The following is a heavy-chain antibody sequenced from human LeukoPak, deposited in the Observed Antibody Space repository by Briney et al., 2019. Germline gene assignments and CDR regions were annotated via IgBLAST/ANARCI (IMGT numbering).Heavy chain of an antibody. Sequence: ASVKVSCKASGYTFTGYYMHWVRQAPGQGLEWMGWINPNSGGTNYAQKFQGRVTMTRDTSISTAYMELSSLGSDDTAEYFCARDQVARDIVVVLTATGTIDYWGQGTLVIVSS. V-gene: IGHV1-2*02. CDR1: GYTFTGYY. J-gene: IGHJ4*02. D-gene: IGHD2-15*01. CDR2: INPNSGGT. CDR3: ARDQVARDIVVVLTATGTIDY.